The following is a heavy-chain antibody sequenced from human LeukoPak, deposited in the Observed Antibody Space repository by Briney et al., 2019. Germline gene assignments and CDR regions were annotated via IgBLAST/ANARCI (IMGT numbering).Heavy chain of an antibody. CDR1: GGSISSGSYY. J-gene: IGHJ4*02. CDR2: IYYSGST. Sequence: SQTLSLTCTVSGGSISSGSYYWSWIRQPAGKGLEWIGYIYYSGSTNYNPSLKSRVTISVDTSKNQFSLKLSSVTAADTAVYYCARLLVSSGYSYEEGYFDYWGQGTLVTVSS. V-gene: IGHV4-61*10. D-gene: IGHD5-18*01. CDR3: ARLLVSSGYSYEEGYFDY.